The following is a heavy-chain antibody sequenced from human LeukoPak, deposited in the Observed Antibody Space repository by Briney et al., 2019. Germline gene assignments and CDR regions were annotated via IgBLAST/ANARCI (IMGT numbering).Heavy chain of an antibody. CDR3: ARGDPHADL. J-gene: IGHJ5*02. Sequence: GGSLRLSCAASGFDLHTYEMNWVRQAPGKGLEWIADITISGRTKNYADSVKGRFTISRDSARTSLYLQMNSLRVEDTGVYFCARGDPHADLWGQGTLVTVSS. CDR2: ITISGRTK. CDR1: GFDLHTYE. V-gene: IGHV3-48*03.